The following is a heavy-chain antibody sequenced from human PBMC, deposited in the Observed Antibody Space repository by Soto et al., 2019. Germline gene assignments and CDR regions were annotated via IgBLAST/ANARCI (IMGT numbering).Heavy chain of an antibody. CDR3: ARGGRGIAAAGKVY. CDR2: INHSGST. D-gene: IGHD6-13*01. CDR1: GGSFSGYY. J-gene: IGHJ4*02. Sequence: QVQLQQWGAGLLKPSETLSLTCAVYGGSFSGYYWSWIRQPPGKGLEWIGEINHSGSTNHNPSLKSHVTISVDTSKNQFSLKLSSVTAADTAVYYCARGGRGIAAAGKVYWGQGTLVTVSS. V-gene: IGHV4-34*01.